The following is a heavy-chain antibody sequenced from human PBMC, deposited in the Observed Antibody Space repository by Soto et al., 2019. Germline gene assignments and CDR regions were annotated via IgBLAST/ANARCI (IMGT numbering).Heavy chain of an antibody. Sequence: GGSLRLSCAASGFTFSNYAMGWVRQAPGTGLEWVSSISGAGGNTYYADSVKGRFIISRDNSKNALYLQMDSLRAEDTAVYYCAKDLFTMVPRADVWGQGTTVTVSS. J-gene: IGHJ6*02. CDR2: ISGAGGNT. V-gene: IGHV3-23*01. D-gene: IGHD2-8*01. CDR3: AKDLFTMVPRADV. CDR1: GFTFSNYA.